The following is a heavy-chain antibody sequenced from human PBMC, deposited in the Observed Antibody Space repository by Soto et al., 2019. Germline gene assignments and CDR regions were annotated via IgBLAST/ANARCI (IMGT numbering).Heavy chain of an antibody. Sequence: GESLKISCKTSGYTFTDYWIGWVRQMPGKGLEWVGIINPADSDIKYSPSFQGQVTISADKSIGTAYLQWSSLKASDTAMYYCARHQWDDASRIIDCWGQGTLVTVSS. V-gene: IGHV5-51*01. CDR1: GYTFTDYW. D-gene: IGHD1-26*01. CDR3: ARHQWDDASRIIDC. J-gene: IGHJ4*02. CDR2: INPADSDI.